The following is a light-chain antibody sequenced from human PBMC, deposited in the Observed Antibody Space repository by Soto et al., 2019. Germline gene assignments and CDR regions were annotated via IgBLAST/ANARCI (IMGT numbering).Light chain of an antibody. CDR3: ISHAGSSTL. CDR2: EVN. CDR1: SSDVGGYNY. J-gene: IGLJ2*01. Sequence: QSVLTQPPSASGSPGQSVTISCTGTSSDVGGYNYVSWYQQHPGKAPKFVIYEVNKRPSGVPDRFSGSKSGNTASLTVSGLQAEDEADYYCISHAGSSTLFGGGTTVTVL. V-gene: IGLV2-8*01.